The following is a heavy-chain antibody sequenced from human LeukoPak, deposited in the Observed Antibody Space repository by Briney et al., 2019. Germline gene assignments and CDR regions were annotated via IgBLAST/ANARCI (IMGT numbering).Heavy chain of an antibody. J-gene: IGHJ4*02. CDR1: GGSISSYY. CDR2: IYYSGST. CDR3: AGPGGRYAYFDN. V-gene: IGHV4-59*08. D-gene: IGHD1-26*01. Sequence: SETLSLTCTVSGGSISSYYWSWIRQPPGKGLEWIGYIYYSGSTNYNPSLKSRVTISVDTSKNQFSLNLSSVTAADTAVYYCAGPGGRYAYFDNWGQGTLVTVSS.